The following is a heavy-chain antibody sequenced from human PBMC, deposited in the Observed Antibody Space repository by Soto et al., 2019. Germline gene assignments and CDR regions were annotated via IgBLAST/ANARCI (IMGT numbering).Heavy chain of an antibody. CDR3: ARKLSDPHNWFDP. V-gene: IGHV3-48*03. J-gene: IGHJ5*02. D-gene: IGHD5-18*01. CDR2: ISSSGSTI. CDR1: GFTFSSYE. Sequence: PGGTLRLSCAASGFTFSSYEMNWVRQAPGKGLEWVSYISSSGSTIYYADSVKGRFTISRDNAKNSLYLQMNSLRAEDTAVYYCARKLSDPHNWFDPWGQGTLVTV.